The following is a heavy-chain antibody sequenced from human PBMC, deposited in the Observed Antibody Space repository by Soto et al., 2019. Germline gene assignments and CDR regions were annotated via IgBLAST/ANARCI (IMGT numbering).Heavy chain of an antibody. CDR3: AKARCTTSDCYVPDY. CDR1: GFTVSSNY. V-gene: IGHV3-66*01. Sequence: GGSLRLSCAASGFTVSSNYMSWVRQAPGKGLEWVSVIYSGGSTYYADSVKGRFTISRDNPSNTLYLQMNSLRGEDTAVYYCAKARCTTSDCYVPDYWGQGTLVTVSS. J-gene: IGHJ4*02. D-gene: IGHD2-8*01. CDR2: IYSGGST.